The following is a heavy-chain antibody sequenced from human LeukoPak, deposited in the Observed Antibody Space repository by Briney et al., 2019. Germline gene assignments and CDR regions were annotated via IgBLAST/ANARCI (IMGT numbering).Heavy chain of an antibody. CDR1: GGSISTYY. CDR2: IYYSGSI. D-gene: IGHD1-1*01. J-gene: IGHJ4*02. CDR3: ARALYNRFFDY. V-gene: IGHV4-59*01. Sequence: SETLSLTCTVSGGSISTYYWXXXXQPPGKGLEWLGYIYYSGSINYNPSLKSRVTISVDTSKNQFSLKLSSVTAADTAVYYCARALYNRFFDYWGQGTLVTVSS.